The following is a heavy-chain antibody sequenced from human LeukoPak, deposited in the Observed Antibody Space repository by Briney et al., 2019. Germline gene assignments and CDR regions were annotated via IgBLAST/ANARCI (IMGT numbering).Heavy chain of an antibody. CDR1: GFTFRNVW. D-gene: IGHD2-21*02. V-gene: IGHV4-4*01. Sequence: KTGGSLRLSCAASGFTFRNVWMSWVRQAPGKGLEWIGTIYHTGSSDYNPSLRSRVTISVDMTKNQFSLNLNSVTAADTATYFCAREYVDGMETVGLVNWGQGTLVTVSS. J-gene: IGHJ4*02. CDR3: AREYVDGMETVGLVN. CDR2: IYHTGSS.